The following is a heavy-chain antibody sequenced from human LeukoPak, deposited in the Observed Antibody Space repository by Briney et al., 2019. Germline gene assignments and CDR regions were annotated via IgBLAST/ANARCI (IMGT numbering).Heavy chain of an antibody. Sequence: GASVKVSCKASGYTFTSYGISWVRQAPGQGLEWMGWISAYNGNTNYAQKLQGRVTMTTDTSTSTAYMDLRSLRSDDTAVYYCARDRLWFGELLYDYWGQGTLVTVSS. D-gene: IGHD3-10*01. J-gene: IGHJ4*02. CDR3: ARDRLWFGELLYDY. V-gene: IGHV1-18*01. CDR1: GYTFTSYG. CDR2: ISAYNGNT.